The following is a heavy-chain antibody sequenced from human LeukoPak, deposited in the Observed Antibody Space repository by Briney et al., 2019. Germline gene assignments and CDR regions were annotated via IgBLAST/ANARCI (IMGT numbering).Heavy chain of an antibody. J-gene: IGHJ4*02. CDR2: INPSGGST. Sequence: ASVKVSCKASGYTFTGYYMHWVRQAPGQGLEWMGIINPSGGSTSYAQKFQGRVTMTRDTSTSTVYMELSSLRSEDTAVYYCARVERATYYYDSSGYYSYWGQGTLVTVSS. CDR3: ARVERATYYYDSSGYYSY. D-gene: IGHD3-22*01. CDR1: GYTFTGYY. V-gene: IGHV1-46*01.